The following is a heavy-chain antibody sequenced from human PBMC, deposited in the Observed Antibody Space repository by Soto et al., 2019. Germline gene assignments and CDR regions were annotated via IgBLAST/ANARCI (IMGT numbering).Heavy chain of an antibody. Sequence: EVQLVESGGGLVQPGGSLRLSCAASGFTFVNYWMNWVRQAPGKGLEWVGKIKLDGSDQYYVDSVKGRFTISRDIAHNSLYLQMNNLRAEDTAIYYSARLESGSLDFWGQGTLVTVSS. D-gene: IGHD1-26*01. V-gene: IGHV3-7*01. CDR1: GFTFVNYW. J-gene: IGHJ4*02. CDR3: ARLESGSLDF. CDR2: IKLDGSDQ.